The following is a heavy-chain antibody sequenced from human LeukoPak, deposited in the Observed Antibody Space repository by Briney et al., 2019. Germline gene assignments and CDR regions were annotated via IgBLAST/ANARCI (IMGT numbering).Heavy chain of an antibody. J-gene: IGHJ6*03. CDR2: INPNSGGT. CDR3: ARVEWEPGEYMDV. CDR1: GYTFTGYY. D-gene: IGHD1-26*01. Sequence: ASVKVSCKAFGYTFTGYYMHWVRQAPGQGLEWMGWINPNSGGTNYAQKFQGRVTMTRDTSISTAYMELSRLRSDDTAVYYCARVEWEPGEYMDVWGKGTTVTVSS. V-gene: IGHV1-2*02.